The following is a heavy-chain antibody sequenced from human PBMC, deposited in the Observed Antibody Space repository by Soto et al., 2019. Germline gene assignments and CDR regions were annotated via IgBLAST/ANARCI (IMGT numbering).Heavy chain of an antibody. D-gene: IGHD5-12*01. CDR2: IGGRGNSA. V-gene: IGHV3-23*01. Sequence: PXVSLRLSFAASGFIFTNYSVNWVRQAPGKGLEWVSVIGGRGNSAYYADSVQGRFTISRDNSKNTLSLQMSSLTADDTAIYYCVREGRGSFDFWGRGTMVTVSS. J-gene: IGHJ3*01. CDR1: GFIFTNYS. CDR3: VREGRGSFDF.